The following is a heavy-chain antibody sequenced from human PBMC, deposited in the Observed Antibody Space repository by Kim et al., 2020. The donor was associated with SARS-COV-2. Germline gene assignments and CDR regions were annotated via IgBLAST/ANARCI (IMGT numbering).Heavy chain of an antibody. J-gene: IGHJ3*02. CDR1: GYTFTSYY. D-gene: IGHD3-10*01. CDR2: INPSGGST. Sequence: ASVKVSCKASGYTFTSYYMHWVRQAPGQGLEWMGIINPSGGSTSYAQKFQGRVTMTRDTSTSTVYMELSSLRSDDTAVYYCARYMVRGVNRLWGGAFDIWGQGTMVTVSS. V-gene: IGHV1-46*01. CDR3: ARYMVRGVNRLWGGAFDI.